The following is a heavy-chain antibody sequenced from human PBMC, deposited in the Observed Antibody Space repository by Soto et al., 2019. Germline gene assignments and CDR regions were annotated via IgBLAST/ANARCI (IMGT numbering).Heavy chain of an antibody. D-gene: IGHD7-27*01. CDR3: AIEVWGRGGYYLDS. J-gene: IGHJ4*02. CDR1: GGTFNSFG. V-gene: IGHV1-69*01. CDR2: IIPVFGTT. Sequence: QVHVVQSGAEVKKPGSSVKVTCKAFGGTFNSFGINWVRQAPGQGLEWMGGIIPVFGTTKDAQKCRYRVTLVADGSTSTSYMELSRLTSDDTAVYYCAIEVWGRGGYYLDSWGQGTLVTVSS.